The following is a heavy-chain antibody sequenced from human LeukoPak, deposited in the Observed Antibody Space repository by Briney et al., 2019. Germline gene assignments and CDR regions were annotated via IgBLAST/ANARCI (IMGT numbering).Heavy chain of an antibody. V-gene: IGHV3-30*01. D-gene: IGHD5-24*01. J-gene: IGHJ4*02. Sequence: GGSLRLSCAASGFTFSRYAMHWVRQAPGKGPEWVAVISYDGSNKYFADSEKGRFTISRDNSRDALYLQMNSLRAEDTAVYYCAREGRRWLQSSVDYWGQGTLVTVSS. CDR1: GFTFSRYA. CDR2: ISYDGSNK. CDR3: AREGRRWLQSSVDY.